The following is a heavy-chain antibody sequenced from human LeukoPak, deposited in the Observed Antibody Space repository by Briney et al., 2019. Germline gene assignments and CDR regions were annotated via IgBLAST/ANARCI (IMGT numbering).Heavy chain of an antibody. D-gene: IGHD5-12*01. CDR1: GGTFSSYA. CDR2: IIPILGIA. V-gene: IGHV1-69*04. Sequence: ASVKVSCKASGGTFSSYAISWVRQAPGQGLEWMGRIIPILGIANYAQKFQGRVTITADKSTSTAYMELSSLRSEDTAVYYCARGGLRGYSGYDSVYFDYWGQGTLVTVSS. CDR3: ARGGLRGYSGYDSVYFDY. J-gene: IGHJ4*02.